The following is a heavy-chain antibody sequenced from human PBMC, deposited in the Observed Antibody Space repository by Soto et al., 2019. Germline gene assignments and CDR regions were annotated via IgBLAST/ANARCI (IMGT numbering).Heavy chain of an antibody. Sequence: GESLKISCKGSGYSFTSYWIAWVRQVPGKGLEWMGIIYPGDSDTRYSPSFQGQVTISADKSISTAYLQWSSLKASDTAMYYCARLSSGYRSSWTDFDYWGQGTLVTVSS. D-gene: IGHD6-13*01. CDR1: GYSFTSYW. CDR2: IYPGDSDT. CDR3: ARLSSGYRSSWTDFDY. J-gene: IGHJ4*02. V-gene: IGHV5-51*01.